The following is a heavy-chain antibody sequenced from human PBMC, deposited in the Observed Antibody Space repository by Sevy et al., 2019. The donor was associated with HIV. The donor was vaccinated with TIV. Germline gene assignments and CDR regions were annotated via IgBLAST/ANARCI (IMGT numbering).Heavy chain of an antibody. CDR3: AGESEGGRGYS. D-gene: IGHD3-16*01. V-gene: IGHV4-59*08. J-gene: IGHJ4*02. CDR1: GGSITSLN. Sequence: SETLSLTCTVSGGSITSLNWNWIRQPPGKGLEWIANIYYNGHINYNPSLKSRVTLSLDTSKNQFSLRLSSVTAADTAMYYCAGESEGGRGYSWGQGALVTISS. CDR2: IYYNGHI.